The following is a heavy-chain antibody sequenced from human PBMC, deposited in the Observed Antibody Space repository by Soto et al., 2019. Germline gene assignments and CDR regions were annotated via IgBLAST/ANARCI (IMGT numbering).Heavy chain of an antibody. J-gene: IGHJ4*02. V-gene: IGHV3-7*03. CDR1: GFTFSTYW. D-gene: IGHD3-16*01. CDR2: INPDGDVG. CDR3: AGWGGHDDNY. Sequence: EVQLLGSRGGLVQPGGSLRLSCVGSGFTFSTYWMNWVRQAPGMGLEWVANINPDGDVGMYVDCVKGRFTTSRDNARKSLYLQINSRSVDDTAVYFCAGWGGHDDNYWCQGIQVTVSS.